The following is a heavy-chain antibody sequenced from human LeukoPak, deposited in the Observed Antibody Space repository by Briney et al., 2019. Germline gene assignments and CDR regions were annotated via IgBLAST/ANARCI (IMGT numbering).Heavy chain of an antibody. CDR1: GGSISNYY. Sequence: SETLSLTCTVSGGSISNYYWSWIRQPPGKGLEWIGYIHYSGSTNYNPSLKSRVTIAVDTSKNQFSLKLSSVTAADTALCYCARGHQLLEGCHPWGQGTLVTVSS. D-gene: IGHD2-2*01. V-gene: IGHV4-59*01. J-gene: IGHJ5*02. CDR2: IHYSGST. CDR3: ARGHQLLEGCHP.